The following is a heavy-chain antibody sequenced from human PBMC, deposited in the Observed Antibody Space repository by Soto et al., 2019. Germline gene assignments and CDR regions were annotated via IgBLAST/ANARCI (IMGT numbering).Heavy chain of an antibody. D-gene: IGHD2-2*01. CDR2: INPSGGST. J-gene: IGHJ4*02. V-gene: IGHV1-46*01. Sequence: ASVKVSCKASGYTFTSYYMHWVRQAPGQGLEWMGIINPSGGSTSYAQKFQGRVTMTRDTSTSTVYMELSSLRVEDTAVYYCARIYPAVPAATGYFDYWGQGTLVTVSS. CDR1: GYTFTSYY. CDR3: ARIYPAVPAATGYFDY.